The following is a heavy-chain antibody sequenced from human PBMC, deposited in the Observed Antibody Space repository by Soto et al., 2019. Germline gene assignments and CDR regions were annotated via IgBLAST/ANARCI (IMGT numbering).Heavy chain of an antibody. J-gene: IGHJ4*02. D-gene: IGHD2-21*02. Sequence: SVKVSCKASGGTFSSYAISWVRQAPGQGLEWMGGIIPIFGTAKYSQKFQGRVTITRDTSASTAYMEPSSLRSEDTAVYYCARSIVVVTAADYWGQGTLVTVSS. V-gene: IGHV1-69*05. CDR2: IIPIFGTA. CDR1: GGTFSSYA. CDR3: ARSIVVVTAADY.